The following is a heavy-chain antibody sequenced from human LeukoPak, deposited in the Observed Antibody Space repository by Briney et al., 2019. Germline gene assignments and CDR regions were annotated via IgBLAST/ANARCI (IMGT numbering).Heavy chain of an antibody. D-gene: IGHD3-22*01. CDR1: GYTFTGYY. CDR2: INPNSGGT. CDR3: ARDQPDYYYDSSGYYSDWFDP. V-gene: IGHV1-2*02. Sequence: ASVKVSCKASGYTFTGYYMHWVRQAPGQGLEWMGWINPNSGGTYYAQKFQGRVTMTRDTSISTAYMELSRLRSDDTAVYYCARDQPDYYYDSSGYYSDWFDPWGQGTLVTVSS. J-gene: IGHJ5*02.